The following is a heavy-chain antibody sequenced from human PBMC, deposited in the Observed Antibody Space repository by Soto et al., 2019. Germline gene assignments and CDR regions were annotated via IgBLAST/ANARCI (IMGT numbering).Heavy chain of an antibody. CDR2: ISWNDDN. J-gene: IGHJ5*02. Sequence: QITLKEYGPTLVKPTQTLTLTCTFSGFSLTTSGVGVGWNRQPPGTALEWLALISWNDDNRYSPSLKSRLTITNDTSKDQVVLTMTNMNPADTATYFCAHRTTTVTWWFHPWGQGTLVTVSS. V-gene: IGHV2-5*01. CDR3: AHRTTTVTWWFHP. D-gene: IGHD4-17*01. CDR1: GFSLTTSGVG.